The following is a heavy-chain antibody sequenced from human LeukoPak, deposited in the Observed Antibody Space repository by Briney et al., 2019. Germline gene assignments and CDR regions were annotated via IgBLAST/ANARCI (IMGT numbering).Heavy chain of an antibody. Sequence: PGGSLTLSCAASGFTFSSYEMNWVRQAPGKGLEWLSVIYSGGSTYYGDSVKGRFTISRDNPKNTLYLQMNNLRAEDTAVYYCARDRVGPSLQHWGQGTLVTVSS. V-gene: IGHV3-53*01. CDR1: GFTFSSYE. CDR2: IYSGGST. J-gene: IGHJ1*01. CDR3: ARDRVGPSLQH. D-gene: IGHD3-10*01.